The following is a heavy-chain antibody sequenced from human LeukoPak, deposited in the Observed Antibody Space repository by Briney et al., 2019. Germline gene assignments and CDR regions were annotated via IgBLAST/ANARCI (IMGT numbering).Heavy chain of an antibody. V-gene: IGHV1-8*03. Sequence: ASVKVSCKASGYTFTSYDINWVRQATGQGLEWMGWMNPNSGNTGYAQKFQGRVTITRNTSISTAYMELSSLRSEDTAVYYCARVDRLAAPFNFDYWGQATLVTVSS. D-gene: IGHD6-6*01. J-gene: IGHJ4*02. CDR1: GYTFTSYD. CDR3: ARVDRLAAPFNFDY. CDR2: MNPNSGNT.